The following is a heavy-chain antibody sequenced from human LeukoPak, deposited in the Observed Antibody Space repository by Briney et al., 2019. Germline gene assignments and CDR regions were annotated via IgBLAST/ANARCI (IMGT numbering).Heavy chain of an antibody. CDR3: AKDRPNYHESNGHYYRPNGDY. V-gene: IGHV3-23*01. Sequence: GGSLRLSCAASGFTFSTYAMSWLRQAPGKGLEGVSGISSSGDRTFYAGSVKDRFTISRDNSENTLYLQMSRLRAEDTAVYYCAKDRPNYHESNGHYYRPNGDYWGQGTLVTVSS. CDR1: GFTFSTYA. J-gene: IGHJ4*02. CDR2: ISSSGDRT. D-gene: IGHD3-22*01.